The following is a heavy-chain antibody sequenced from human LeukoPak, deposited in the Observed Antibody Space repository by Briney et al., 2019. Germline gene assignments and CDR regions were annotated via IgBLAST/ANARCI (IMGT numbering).Heavy chain of an antibody. Sequence: ASVKVSCKASGYTFTSYGISWVRQAPGQGLEWMGWISAYNGNTNYAQKLQGRVTMTTDTSTSTAYMELSSLRSEDTAVYYCATDSSGYLGFDPWGQGTLVTVSS. V-gene: IGHV1-18*01. CDR3: ATDSSGYLGFDP. CDR2: ISAYNGNT. CDR1: GYTFTSYG. D-gene: IGHD3-22*01. J-gene: IGHJ5*02.